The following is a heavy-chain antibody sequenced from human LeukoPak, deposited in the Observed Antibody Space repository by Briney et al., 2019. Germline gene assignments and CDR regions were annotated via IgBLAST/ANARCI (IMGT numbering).Heavy chain of an antibody. Sequence: PGGSLRLSCAASGFTFSSYWMHWVRQAPGKGLVWVSRINSDGSSTSYADSVKGRFTISRDNAKNTLYLQMNSLRAEDTAVYYCARAATERYYYGMDLWGQGTLVTVSS. V-gene: IGHV3-74*01. CDR1: GFTFSSYW. CDR2: INSDGSST. J-gene: IGHJ6*02. CDR3: ARAATERYYYGMDL. D-gene: IGHD6-25*01.